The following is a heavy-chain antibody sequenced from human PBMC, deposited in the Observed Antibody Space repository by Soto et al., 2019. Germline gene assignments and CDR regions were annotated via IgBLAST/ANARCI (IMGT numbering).Heavy chain of an antibody. V-gene: IGHV3-15*01. J-gene: IGHJ3*01. Sequence: EEQLVESGGGLVKPGGSLRLSCAASGFTFANVWMSWVRQAPGKGLEWVGRIKSRTDGGTIDYAAPVKDRFTISRDDSKNTLFLQMNSLRTEDTALYYCTTGPTSLRGENDAFEVWGQGTVVTVSA. D-gene: IGHD5-12*01. CDR3: TTGPTSLRGENDAFEV. CDR2: IKSRTDGGTI. CDR1: GFTFANVW.